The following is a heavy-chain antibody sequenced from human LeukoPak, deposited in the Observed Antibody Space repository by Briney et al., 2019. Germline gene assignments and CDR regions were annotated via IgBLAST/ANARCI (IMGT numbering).Heavy chain of an antibody. CDR2: IYYSGST. D-gene: IGHD3-16*02. Sequence: SETLSPTCTVSGGSISSYYWSWIRQPPGKGLEWIGYIYYSGSTNYNPSLKSRVTISVDTSKNQFSLKLSSVTAADTAVYYCARVRLGELSLSYFDYWGQGTLVTVSS. CDR3: ARVRLGELSLSYFDY. CDR1: GGSISSYY. J-gene: IGHJ4*02. V-gene: IGHV4-59*12.